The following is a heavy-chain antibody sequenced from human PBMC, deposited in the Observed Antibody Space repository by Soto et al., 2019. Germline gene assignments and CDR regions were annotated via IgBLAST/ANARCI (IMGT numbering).Heavy chain of an antibody. Sequence: GASVKVSCKASGYTFTSYGMNWVRQAPGQGLEWMGGIIPIFGTANYAQKFQGRVTITADKSTSTAYMELSSLRSEDTAVYYCARDGRGDILAGYVSDRVGAFDIWGQATMVTVS. D-gene: IGHD3-9*01. CDR1: GYTFTSYG. CDR3: ARDGRGDILAGYVSDRVGAFDI. V-gene: IGHV1-69*06. CDR2: IIPIFGTA. J-gene: IGHJ3*02.